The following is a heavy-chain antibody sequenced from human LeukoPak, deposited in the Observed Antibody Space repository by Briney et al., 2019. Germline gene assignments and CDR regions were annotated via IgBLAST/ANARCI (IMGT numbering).Heavy chain of an antibody. D-gene: IGHD2-2*02. CDR3: ARLGSRWLAAIRGAYFDY. CDR1: GGSISSYY. V-gene: IGHV4-59*01. CDR2: IYYSGST. Sequence: SETLSLTCTVSGGSISSYYWSWIRQPPGKGLEWIGYIYYSGSTNYNPSLKSRVTISVDTSKNQFSLKLSSVTAADTAVYYCARLGSRWLAAIRGAYFDYWGQGTLVTVSS. J-gene: IGHJ4*02.